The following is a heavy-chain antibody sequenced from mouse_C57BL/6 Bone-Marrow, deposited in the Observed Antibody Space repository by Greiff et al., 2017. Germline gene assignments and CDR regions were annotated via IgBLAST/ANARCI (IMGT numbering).Heavy chain of an antibody. V-gene: IGHV14-1*01. Sequence: VQLQQSGAELVRPGASVKLSCTASGFNIKDYYMHWVKQRPEQGLEWIGRIDPENGDTEYASKFQGKATITADTSSNTAYLQLSSLTSEDTAVXYCTLANCDDYWGQGTTLTVSS. D-gene: IGHD4-1*01. CDR2: IDPENGDT. CDR1: GFNIKDYY. J-gene: IGHJ2*01. CDR3: TLANCDDY.